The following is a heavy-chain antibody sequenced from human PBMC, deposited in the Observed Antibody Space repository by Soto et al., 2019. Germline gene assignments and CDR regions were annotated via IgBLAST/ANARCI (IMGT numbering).Heavy chain of an antibody. CDR2: IYPGDSDT. CDR1: GYKFSTHW. V-gene: IGHV5-51*01. Sequence: PGESLKISCKTSGYKFSTHWIGWVRQMPGKGLGWMGGIYPGDSDTRYSPSFQGQVTISADKSINTAYLQWSSLKASDTAMYYCGRLLSPFDSGTYDEEQLLHYHGMDVWGQGTTVTVSS. J-gene: IGHJ6*02. D-gene: IGHD3-10*01. CDR3: GRLLSPFDSGTYDEEQLLHYHGMDV.